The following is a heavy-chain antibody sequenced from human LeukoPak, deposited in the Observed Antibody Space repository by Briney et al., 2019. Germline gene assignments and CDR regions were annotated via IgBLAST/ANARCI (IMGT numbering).Heavy chain of an antibody. Sequence: ASVKVSCKACGFTFTSYCMHWVRQAPGQGLEWMGIIYPSGGSTSYAQNFQGRVTMTRDTSTSTVYMELSSLRSEDTAVYYCARGTDYGDYAFDIWGQGTMVTVSS. CDR3: ARGTDYGDYAFDI. CDR1: GFTFTSYC. V-gene: IGHV1-46*01. D-gene: IGHD4/OR15-4a*01. CDR2: IYPSGGST. J-gene: IGHJ3*02.